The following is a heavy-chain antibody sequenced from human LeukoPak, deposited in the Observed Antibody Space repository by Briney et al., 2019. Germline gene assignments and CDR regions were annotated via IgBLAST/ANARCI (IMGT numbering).Heavy chain of an antibody. CDR3: AKTVRGVIPYYFDY. Sequence: GGSLRLSCAASGFTFSSYAMSWVRQAPGKGLEWVSVISGSGGSTYYADSVKGRFTISRDNSKNTLYLQMNGLRAEDTAVYYCAKTVRGVIPYYFDYWGQGTLVTVSS. V-gene: IGHV3-23*01. J-gene: IGHJ4*02. CDR2: ISGSGGST. D-gene: IGHD3-10*01. CDR1: GFTFSSYA.